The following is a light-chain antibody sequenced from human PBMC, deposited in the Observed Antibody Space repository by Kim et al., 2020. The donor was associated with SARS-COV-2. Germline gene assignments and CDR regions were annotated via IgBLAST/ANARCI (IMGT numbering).Light chain of an antibody. V-gene: IGKV3-11*01. CDR1: QSVGTY. Sequence: ETVLTQSPGTLSLSPGEGGTLSCRASQSVGTYLAWYQLKPGQAPRLLIYDASYRATGIPPRFSGSGSGTDFTLTISSLEPEDIAVYYCQQRRNWPPTFGGGTKVYIK. CDR2: DAS. CDR3: QQRRNWPPT. J-gene: IGKJ4*01.